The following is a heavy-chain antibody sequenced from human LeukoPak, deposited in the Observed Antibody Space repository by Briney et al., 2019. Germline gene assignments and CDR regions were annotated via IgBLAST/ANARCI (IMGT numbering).Heavy chain of an antibody. CDR3: ARGVDFWSGSPYFDF. Sequence: GESLKISCKGSGYSFNSYWIGWVRQMPGKGLEWMGSVYPGDPETRYSPSFEGQVTISLDRSITTAYLQWSSLKASDTAMYYCARGVDFWSGSPYFDFWGQGSLATVS. CDR1: GYSFNSYW. CDR2: VYPGDPET. J-gene: IGHJ4*02. D-gene: IGHD3-3*01. V-gene: IGHV5-51*01.